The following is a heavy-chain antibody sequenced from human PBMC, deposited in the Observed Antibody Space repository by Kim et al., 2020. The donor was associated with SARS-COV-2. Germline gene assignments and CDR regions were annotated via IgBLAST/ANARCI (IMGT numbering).Heavy chain of an antibody. D-gene: IGHD3-10*01. CDR2: IYYSGST. V-gene: IGHV4-59*13. CDR1: GGSISSYY. Sequence: SETLSLTCTVSGGSISSYYWSWIRQPPGKGLEWIGYIYYSGSTNYNPSLKSRVTISVDTSKNQFSLKLSSVTAADTAVYYCARGGEGYNFDSLGQGTLVTVSS. J-gene: IGHJ5*01. CDR3: ARGGEGYNFDS.